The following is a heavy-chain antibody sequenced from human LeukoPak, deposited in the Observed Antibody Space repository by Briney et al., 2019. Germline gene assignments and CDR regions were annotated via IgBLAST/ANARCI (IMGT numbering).Heavy chain of an antibody. J-gene: IGHJ4*02. V-gene: IGHV3-20*04. CDR3: TRKGVSGSSLRQFFDY. CDR1: GFSFDDYG. D-gene: IGHD2-15*01. CDR2: INWNGDRT. Sequence: GGSLRLSCAASGFSFDDYGMSWVRQVPGKGLEWVTGINWNGDRTSYVDSVKGRFTISRDNAKNSLHLQMNSLRVEDTAFYYSTRKGVSGSSLRQFFDYWGQGTLVAVTS.